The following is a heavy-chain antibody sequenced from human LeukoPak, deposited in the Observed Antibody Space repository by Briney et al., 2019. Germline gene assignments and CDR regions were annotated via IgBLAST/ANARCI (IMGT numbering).Heavy chain of an antibody. V-gene: IGHV3-23*01. Sequence: PGGSLRLSCAASGFTFSSYAMSWVRQAPGKGLEWVSAISGSGGSTYYADSVKGRFTISRDNSKNTLYLQMNSLRAEDTAVYYCAKDFARGYSYGYVSWFDLWGQGTLVTVSS. D-gene: IGHD5-18*01. CDR1: GFTFSSYA. CDR2: ISGSGGST. J-gene: IGHJ5*02. CDR3: AKDFARGYSYGYVSWFDL.